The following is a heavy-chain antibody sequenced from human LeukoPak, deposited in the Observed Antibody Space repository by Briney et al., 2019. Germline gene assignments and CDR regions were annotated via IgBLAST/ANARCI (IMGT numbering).Heavy chain of an antibody. J-gene: IGHJ5*02. CDR2: INHSGST. CDR3: ARGPDTNRFDP. Sequence: SETLSLTCAVYGGSFSGYYWSWIRQPPGKGLEWIGEINHSGSTNYNPSLKSRVTISVDTPKNQFSLKLSSVTAADTAVYYCARGPDTNRFDPWGQGTLVTVSS. D-gene: IGHD3-9*01. CDR1: GGSFSGYY. V-gene: IGHV4-34*01.